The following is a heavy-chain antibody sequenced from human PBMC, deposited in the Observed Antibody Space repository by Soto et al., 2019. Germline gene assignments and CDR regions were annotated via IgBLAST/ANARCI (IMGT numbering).Heavy chain of an antibody. CDR3: ARRRDGSGSLDY. Sequence: SETLSLTCTVSGDSISSSIWWGCFRQPPGKGPEWIAEIYHTGSTNYYPPLKSRVSMSVDKSKNQFSLKVNSVTAADTAVYYCARRRDGSGSLDYWGQGMLVTVSS. J-gene: IGHJ4*02. CDR1: GDSISSSIW. CDR2: IYHTGST. V-gene: IGHV4-4*02. D-gene: IGHD3-10*01.